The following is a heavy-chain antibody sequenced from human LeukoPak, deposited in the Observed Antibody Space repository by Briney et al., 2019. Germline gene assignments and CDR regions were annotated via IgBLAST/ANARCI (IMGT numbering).Heavy chain of an antibody. J-gene: IGHJ3*02. Sequence: SETLSLTCTVSGYSISSGYYWGWIRQPPGKGLEWIGSIYHSGSTYYNPSLKSRVTISVDTSKNQFSLKLSSVTAADTAVYYCARDMAYGYAFDIWGQGTMVTVSS. D-gene: IGHD3-10*01. CDR3: ARDMAYGYAFDI. V-gene: IGHV4-38-2*02. CDR2: IYHSGST. CDR1: GYSISSGYY.